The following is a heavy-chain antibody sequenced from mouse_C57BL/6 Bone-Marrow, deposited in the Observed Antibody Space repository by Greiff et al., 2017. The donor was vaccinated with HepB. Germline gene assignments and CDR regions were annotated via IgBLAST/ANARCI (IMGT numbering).Heavy chain of an antibody. CDR1: GFTLSDYG. Sequence: VRLVESGGGLVKPGGSLKLSCAASGFTLSDYGMHWVRQAPEKGLEWVEYISSGSSTIYYADTVKGRFTISRDNAKNTLFLQMTSLRSEDTAMYYCARRGYDYDGPEPWFAYWGQGTLVTVSA. CDR2: ISSGSSTI. D-gene: IGHD2-4*01. J-gene: IGHJ3*01. CDR3: ARRGYDYDGPEPWFAY. V-gene: IGHV5-17*01.